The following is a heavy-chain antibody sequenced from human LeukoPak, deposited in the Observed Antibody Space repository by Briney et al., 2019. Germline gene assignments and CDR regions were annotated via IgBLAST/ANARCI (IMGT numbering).Heavy chain of an antibody. Sequence: GGSLRLSCAASGFTFSSYSMNWVRQAPGKGLEWVSSISSSSSYIYYADSVKGRFTISRDNAKNSLYLQVNSLRAEDTAVYYCARRIAAAGPYDYGMDVWGQGTTVTVSS. CDR2: ISSSSSYI. CDR3: ARRIAAAGPYDYGMDV. V-gene: IGHV3-21*01. CDR1: GFTFSSYS. D-gene: IGHD6-13*01. J-gene: IGHJ6*02.